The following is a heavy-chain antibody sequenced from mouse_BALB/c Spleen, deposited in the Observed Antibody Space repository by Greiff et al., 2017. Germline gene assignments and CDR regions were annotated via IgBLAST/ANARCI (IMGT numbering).Heavy chain of an antibody. Sequence: EVHLVESGPELVKPGASVKMSCKASGYTFTSYVMHWVKQKPGQGLEWIGYINPYNDGTKYNEKFKGKATLTSDKSSSTAYMELSSLTSEDSAVYYCARRGSDYYAMDYWGQGTSVTVSS. CDR3: ARRGSDYYAMDY. J-gene: IGHJ4*01. CDR1: GYTFTSYV. CDR2: INPYNDGT. V-gene: IGHV1-14*01.